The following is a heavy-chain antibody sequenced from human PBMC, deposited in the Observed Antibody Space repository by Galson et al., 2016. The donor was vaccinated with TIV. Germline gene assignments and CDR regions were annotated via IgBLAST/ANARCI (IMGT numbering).Heavy chain of an antibody. D-gene: IGHD4-17*01. J-gene: IGHJ6*02. Sequence: SVKVSCKASGGTFSDYGISWVRQAPGQGLEWMGRIIPIFHSAKSAQKFLGRVTMTRNMSISVAYMELSSLRSEDTAVYYCARGAYGSYYYGMDNWGQGTTVTVSS. CDR2: IIPIFHSA. CDR1: GGTFSDYG. V-gene: IGHV1-69*05. CDR3: ARGAYGSYYYGMDN.